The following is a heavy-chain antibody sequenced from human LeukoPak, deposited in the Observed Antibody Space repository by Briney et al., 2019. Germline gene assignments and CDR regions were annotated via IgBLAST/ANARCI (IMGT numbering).Heavy chain of an antibody. V-gene: IGHV3-74*01. Sequence: GGSLRLSCAASGFDLSSNWMHWVRHAPGQGLVWVSRIKGDGISTNYADSVKGRFTISRDIAKNTLYLQMNSLRAEDTGVYYCAKDHYWSIDYWGRGTLVTVSS. CDR1: GFDLSSNW. J-gene: IGHJ4*02. CDR3: AKDHYWSIDY. CDR2: IKGDGIST. D-gene: IGHD3-3*01.